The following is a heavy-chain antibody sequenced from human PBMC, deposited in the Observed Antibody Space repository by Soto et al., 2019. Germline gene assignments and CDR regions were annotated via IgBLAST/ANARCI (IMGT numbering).Heavy chain of an antibody. V-gene: IGHV3-23*01. D-gene: IGHD2-21*01. Sequence: PGGSLRLSCAASGFTFSNYAMNWVRQAPGKGLEWVSGISDSGHDTFYADSVKGRFTISRDNSKSTLYLQLSSLSAEDTAMYYCAKGRCASCYFADYWGQGSLVTVSS. CDR2: ISDSGHDT. CDR1: GFTFSNYA. J-gene: IGHJ4*02. CDR3: AKGRCASCYFADY.